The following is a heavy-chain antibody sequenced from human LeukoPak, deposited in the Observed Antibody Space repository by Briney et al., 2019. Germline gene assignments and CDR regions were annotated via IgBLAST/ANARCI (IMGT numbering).Heavy chain of an antibody. CDR3: ARDIGETPAEYFQY. Sequence: GGSLRLSCAASGFTFSAYEMNWVRQAPGKGLEWVSYINTAGGAIYYADSVKGRFIISRDNAKSSLYLQMNKLRAEDTAVYYCARDIGETPAEYFQYWGQGTLVTVSS. CDR2: INTAGGAI. V-gene: IGHV3-48*03. D-gene: IGHD4-17*01. J-gene: IGHJ1*01. CDR1: GFTFSAYE.